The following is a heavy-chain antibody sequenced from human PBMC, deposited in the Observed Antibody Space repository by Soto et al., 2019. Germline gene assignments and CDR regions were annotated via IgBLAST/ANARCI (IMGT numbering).Heavy chain of an antibody. J-gene: IGHJ6*02. Sequence: QVQLVESGGGVVQPGRSLRLSCAASGFTFSSYGMHWVRQAPGKGLEWVAVISHDGKNTYYADSVKGRFTISTANSKNTLFLQMNSRTTEDTAVYYCARPGSGYDVLSGHYFYYDHTVDVWGQGTTVTVSS. CDR3: ARPGSGYDVLSGHYFYYDHTVDV. CDR1: GFTFSSYG. V-gene: IGHV3-30*03. CDR2: ISHDGKNT. D-gene: IGHD3-9*01.